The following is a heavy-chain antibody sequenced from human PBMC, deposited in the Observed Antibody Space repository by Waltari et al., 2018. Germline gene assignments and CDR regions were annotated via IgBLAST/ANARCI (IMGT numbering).Heavy chain of an antibody. CDR2: INSDGRST. CDR3: GRVFLTTRNCMDV. Sequence: EVQLVESGGGLVQPGGSLRLSCAASGFTFSSHWMHWVRQAPGKGLVWVSRINSDGRSTNYADSVKGRFANSRDNAKNTLYLQVNSLRADDTGVYYCGRVFLTTRNCMDVWGQGTTVTVS. J-gene: IGHJ6*02. V-gene: IGHV3-74*01. CDR1: GFTFSSHW. D-gene: IGHD3-3*01.